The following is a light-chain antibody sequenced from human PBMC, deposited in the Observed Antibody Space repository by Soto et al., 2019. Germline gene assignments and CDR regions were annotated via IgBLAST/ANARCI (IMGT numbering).Light chain of an antibody. J-gene: IGKJ1*01. CDR1: QSVDSTF. CDR3: QQYMSSLT. V-gene: IGKV3-20*01. CDR2: GAS. Sequence: EIVLTQSPGSLSLSPGQRATLSCRASQSVDSTFFAWYQKKPGQAPRLLIYGASKRDTGVPDRFSGCGSGTDFTLTISRLEPEDLAVYYCQQYMSSLTFGQGTKGEI.